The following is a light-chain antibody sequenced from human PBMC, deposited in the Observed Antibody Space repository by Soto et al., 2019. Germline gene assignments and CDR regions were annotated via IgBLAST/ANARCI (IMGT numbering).Light chain of an antibody. CDR1: QSVSSSY. J-gene: IGKJ1*01. V-gene: IGKV3-15*01. CDR3: PKYITSWT. CDR2: GAA. Sequence: SYKNSQSVSSSYLAWYQQKPGQAPRLLIYGAATRATGIPARFSGSGSGTELTPSVSSLQSEDFAVYYCPKYITSWTFGQGTKVDIK.